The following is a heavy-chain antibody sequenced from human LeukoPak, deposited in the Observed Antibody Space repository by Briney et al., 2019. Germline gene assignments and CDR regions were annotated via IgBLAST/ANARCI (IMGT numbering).Heavy chain of an antibody. CDR3: ERSAVATFSGFDI. CDR1: GGSISSYY. J-gene: IGHJ3*02. CDR2: IYDSGST. D-gene: IGHD5-12*01. Sequence: SETLSLTCTVSGGSISSYYWSWIRQPPGKGLEWIGYIYDSGSTKYNPSLKSRVTISVDTSKNQFSLKLSSVTGAHTAVNSCERSAVATFSGFDIWGQGTMVTVSS. V-gene: IGHV4-59*01.